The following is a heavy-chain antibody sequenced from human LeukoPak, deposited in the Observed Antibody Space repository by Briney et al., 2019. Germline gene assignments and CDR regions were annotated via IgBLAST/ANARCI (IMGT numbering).Heavy chain of an antibody. CDR1: GGSISSSSYY. Sequence: SETLSLTCTVSGGSISSSSYYWGWIRQPPGKGLEWIGSIYYSGSTYYNPSLKSRVTISVDTSKNQFSLKLSSVTAADTAVYYCARLAERPSGSPDYWGQGTLVTVSS. D-gene: IGHD1-26*01. J-gene: IGHJ4*02. CDR2: IYYSGST. V-gene: IGHV4-39*01. CDR3: ARLAERPSGSPDY.